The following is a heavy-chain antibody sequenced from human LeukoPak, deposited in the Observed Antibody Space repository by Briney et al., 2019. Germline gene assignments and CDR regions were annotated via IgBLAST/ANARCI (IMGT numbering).Heavy chain of an antibody. V-gene: IGHV1-3*04. CDR3: ARNWNKKYYFDF. CDR1: GYTFTNYA. D-gene: IGHD1/OR15-1a*01. CDR2: INTGNGNT. J-gene: IGHJ4*02. Sequence: ASVKVSCKASGYTFTNYAIHWVRRAPGQRLEWMGWINTGNGNTKYSQKFQGRVTITRDTSATTAYMELSSLRSEDTAVYYCARNWNKKYYFDFWGQGTLVTVSS.